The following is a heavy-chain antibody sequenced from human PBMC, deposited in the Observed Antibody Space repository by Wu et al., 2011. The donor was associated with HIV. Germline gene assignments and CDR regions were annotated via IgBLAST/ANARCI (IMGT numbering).Heavy chain of an antibody. J-gene: IGHJ4*02. CDR3: ARGGDCGGDCYGIDY. CDR1: GYTFTNYD. D-gene: IGHD2-21*02. V-gene: IGHV1-8*03. CDR2: MNPNSGNT. Sequence: QVQLVQSGAEVKKPGASVKVSCKAYGYTFTNYDINWVRQVTGQGLEWMGWMNPNSGNTGFAQEFQGRVTITRNTSINTAYMELSSLRSEDTAVYFCARGGDCGGDCYGIDYWGQGTLVTVSS.